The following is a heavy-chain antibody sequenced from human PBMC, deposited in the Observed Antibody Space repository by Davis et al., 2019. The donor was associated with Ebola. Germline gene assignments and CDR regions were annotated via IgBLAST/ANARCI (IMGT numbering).Heavy chain of an antibody. Sequence: PGGSLRLSCNISGYNFANYWISWVRQMPGKGLEWMGKIDPSDSYTDYSPSSQGHVTISADRSISTAYLQWHSLKASDTALYYCARQWGGSNWNIFDSWGQGTLVTVSP. J-gene: IGHJ4*02. V-gene: IGHV5-10-1*01. CDR3: ARQWGGSNWNIFDS. CDR2: IDPSDSYT. CDR1: GYNFANYW. D-gene: IGHD1-1*01.